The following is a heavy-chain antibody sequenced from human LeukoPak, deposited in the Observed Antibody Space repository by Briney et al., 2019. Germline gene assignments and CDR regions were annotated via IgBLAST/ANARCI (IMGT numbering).Heavy chain of an antibody. CDR2: IIPIFGTA. Sequence: GASVKVSCKASGGTFSSYAISWVRQAPGQGLEWMGGIIPIFGTANYAQKFQGRVTITADKSTSTAYMELSSLRSEDTAVYYCAREALTTVTPNTYYYYYYMDAWGKGTTVTVSS. D-gene: IGHD4-17*01. CDR3: AREALTTVTPNTYYYYYYMDA. CDR1: GGTFSSYA. J-gene: IGHJ6*03. V-gene: IGHV1-69*06.